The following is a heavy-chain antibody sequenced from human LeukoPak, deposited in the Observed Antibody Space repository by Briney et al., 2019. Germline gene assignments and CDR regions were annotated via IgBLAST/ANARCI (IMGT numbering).Heavy chain of an antibody. J-gene: IGHJ4*02. V-gene: IGHV3-7*01. CDR2: INPDGSTI. CDR3: AKDQQQDVVVPAAVDY. Sequence: GGSLRLSCAASGFTFSTSWMTWVRQAPGRGLDWLGNINPDGSTINYVDSVKGRFTFSRDNAKNSLYLQMNSLRAEDTAVYYCAKDQQQDVVVPAAVDYWGQGTLVTVSS. D-gene: IGHD2-2*01. CDR1: GFTFSTSW.